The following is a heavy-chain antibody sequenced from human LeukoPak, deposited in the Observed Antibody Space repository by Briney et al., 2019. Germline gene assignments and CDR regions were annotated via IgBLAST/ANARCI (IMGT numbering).Heavy chain of an antibody. Sequence: GGSLRLSCAASGFTFSSYGMHWVRQAPGKGLEWVAFIRYDGSNKYYADSVKGRFTISRDNSKNTLYLQMNSLRAEDTAVYYCARDLLDSSGYRVDYWGQGTLVTVSS. CDR1: GFTFSSYG. CDR2: IRYDGSNK. J-gene: IGHJ4*02. V-gene: IGHV3-30*02. CDR3: ARDLLDSSGYRVDY. D-gene: IGHD3-22*01.